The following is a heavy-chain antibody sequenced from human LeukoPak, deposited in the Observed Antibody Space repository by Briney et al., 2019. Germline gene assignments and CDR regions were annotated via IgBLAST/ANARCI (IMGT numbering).Heavy chain of an antibody. V-gene: IGHV1-46*01. CDR2: INPSGGST. Sequence: ASVKVSCKASGYTFTSYYMHWVRQAPGQGLEWMGIINPSGGSTSCAQKFQGRVTMTRDTSTSTVYMELSSLRSEDTAVYYCARDRRDYYASSGYYYPLGYWGQGTLVTVSS. CDR3: ARDRRDYYASSGYYYPLGY. CDR1: GYTFTSYY. D-gene: IGHD3-22*01. J-gene: IGHJ4*02.